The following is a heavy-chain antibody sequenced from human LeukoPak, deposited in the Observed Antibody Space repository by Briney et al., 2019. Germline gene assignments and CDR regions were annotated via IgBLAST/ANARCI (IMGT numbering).Heavy chain of an antibody. CDR2: IYYSGST. J-gene: IGHJ4*02. Sequence: PSQTLSLTCTVSGGSISSGGYYWSWIRQHPGKGLEWIGYIYYSGSTYYNPSLKSRATIAVDTSKNQFSLKLSSVTAADTAGYYCGRAPVPTPLDSFASWGQGTLVTVPP. CDR3: GRAPVPTPLDSFAS. CDR1: GGSISSGGYY. V-gene: IGHV4-31*03. D-gene: IGHD4-17*01.